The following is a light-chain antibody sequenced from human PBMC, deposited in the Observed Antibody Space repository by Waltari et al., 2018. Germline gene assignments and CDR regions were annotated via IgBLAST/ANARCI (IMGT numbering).Light chain of an antibody. Sequence: QSALTQPASVPGSPGQSITISCTGPSCEYSNYVCWYQPHQGKAPKLMIYDVSNRPSGVSNRFSGSKSGSTASLTISGLQAEDEADYYCSVKRGSNTVVFGGGTKLTVL. V-gene: IGLV2-14*03. CDR3: SVKRGSNTVV. J-gene: IGLJ2*01. CDR2: DVS. CDR1: SCEYSNY.